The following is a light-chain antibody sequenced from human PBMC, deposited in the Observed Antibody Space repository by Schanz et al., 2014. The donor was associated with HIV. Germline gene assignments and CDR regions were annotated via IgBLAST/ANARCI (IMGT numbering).Light chain of an antibody. CDR3: KQYYRTPWT. V-gene: IGKV4-1*01. J-gene: IGKJ1*01. Sequence: DIVMTQSPDSLTVFLGERATINCKSSQDLLSSSNNKNFLAWYQQKPVQRPKLYFYWASTRESGVPERFSGSGYGTDFKLTISNRQPEDVAVYYWKQYYRTPWTFGQGTKVEIK. CDR2: WAS. CDR1: QDLLSSSNNKNF.